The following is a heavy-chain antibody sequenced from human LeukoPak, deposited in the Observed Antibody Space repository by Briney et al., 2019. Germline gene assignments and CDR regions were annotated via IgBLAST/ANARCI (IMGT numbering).Heavy chain of an antibody. CDR3: ARAQYYDILTGYYISFGGSWFDP. V-gene: IGHV1-46*01. Sequence: ASVKVSCKASGYTFTSYYMHWVRQAPGQGLEWMGIINPSGGSTSYAQKFQGRVTMTRDTSTSTVYMELSSLRAEDTAVYYCARAQYYDILTGYYISFGGSWFDPWGQGTLVTVSS. J-gene: IGHJ5*02. CDR1: GYTFTSYY. D-gene: IGHD3-9*01. CDR2: INPSGGST.